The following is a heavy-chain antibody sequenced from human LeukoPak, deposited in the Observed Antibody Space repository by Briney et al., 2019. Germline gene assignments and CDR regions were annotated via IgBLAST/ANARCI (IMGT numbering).Heavy chain of an antibody. V-gene: IGHV3-30*02. Sequence: GGSLRLSCAASGFTFSSYGMHWVRQAPGKGLEWVAFIRYDGSNKYYADSVKGPFTISRDNSKNTLYLQMNSLRAEDTAVYYCARDRGTYYYDTSSHYDAFDIWGQGTMVTVSS. D-gene: IGHD3-22*01. J-gene: IGHJ3*02. CDR3: ARDRGTYYYDTSSHYDAFDI. CDR1: GFTFSSYG. CDR2: IRYDGSNK.